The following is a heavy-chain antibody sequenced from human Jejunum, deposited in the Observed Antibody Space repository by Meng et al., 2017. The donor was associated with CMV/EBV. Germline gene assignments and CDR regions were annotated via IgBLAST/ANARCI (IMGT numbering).Heavy chain of an antibody. CDR1: AYTFTSYA. CDR2: IFSNGNT. V-gene: IGHV1-46*01. D-gene: IGHD1-1*01. CDR3: AREYPSTFYFDY. J-gene: IGHJ4*02. Sequence: CTGSAYTFTSYALNLVRHAPGQGLESMAIIFSNGNTKHAQKFQGSLTLTRDTTTTTVYMELSGLRSDDTAVYFCAREYPSTFYFDYWGQGTLVTVSS.